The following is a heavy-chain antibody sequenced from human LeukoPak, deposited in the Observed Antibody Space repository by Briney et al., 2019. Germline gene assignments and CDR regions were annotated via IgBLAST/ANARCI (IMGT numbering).Heavy chain of an antibody. CDR1: GFTFSGSA. Sequence: GGSLRLSCAASGFTFSGSAMHWVRQASGKGLEWVGRIRSKANSYATAYAASVKGRFTISRDDSKNTAYLQMNSLKTEDTAVYYCARDSYSGRPGNAFDIWGQGTMVTVSS. V-gene: IGHV3-73*01. J-gene: IGHJ3*02. D-gene: IGHD1-26*01. CDR3: ARDSYSGRPGNAFDI. CDR2: IRSKANSYAT.